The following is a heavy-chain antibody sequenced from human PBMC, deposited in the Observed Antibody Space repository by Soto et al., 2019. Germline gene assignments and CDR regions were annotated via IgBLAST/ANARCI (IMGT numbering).Heavy chain of an antibody. J-gene: IGHJ6*03. CDR1: GFTFSSYA. CDR2: ISGSGGST. V-gene: IGHV3-23*01. Sequence: GGSLRLSCAASGFTFSSYAMSWVRQAPGKGLEWVSAISGSGGSTYYADSVKGRFTISRDNSKNTLYLQMNSLRAEDTAVYYCAKDAKPYYGSGSPLYYYYYYMDVWGKGTTVTVSS. D-gene: IGHD3-10*01. CDR3: AKDAKPYYGSGSPLYYYYYYMDV.